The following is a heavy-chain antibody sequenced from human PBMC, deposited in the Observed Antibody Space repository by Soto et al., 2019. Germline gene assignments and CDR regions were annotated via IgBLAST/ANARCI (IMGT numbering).Heavy chain of an antibody. V-gene: IGHV4-59*01. CDR3: ARGRIQLWYPFDY. J-gene: IGHJ4*02. Sequence: SETLSLTCTVSGASISSSYRSWIRQPPGKGLEWIGYIYYSGSTNYNPSLKSRVTISVDTSKNQFSLKLSSVTAADTAVYYCARGRIQLWYPFDYWGQGTLVTVS. CDR1: GASISSSY. CDR2: IYYSGST. D-gene: IGHD5-18*01.